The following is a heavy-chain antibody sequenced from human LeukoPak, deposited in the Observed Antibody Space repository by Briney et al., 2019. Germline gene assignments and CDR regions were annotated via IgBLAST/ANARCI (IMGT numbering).Heavy chain of an antibody. Sequence: GRSLRLSCAASGFTFSNYGMHWVRQAPGKGLEWVAVIWYDGSNKYYADSVKGRFTISRDNSKNTLYLQMNSLRAEDTAVYYCAKDTFRDGHKAYYFDYWGQGTLVTVSS. CDR2: IWYDGSNK. D-gene: IGHD5-24*01. J-gene: IGHJ4*02. CDR3: AKDTFRDGHKAYYFDY. V-gene: IGHV3-33*06. CDR1: GFTFSNYG.